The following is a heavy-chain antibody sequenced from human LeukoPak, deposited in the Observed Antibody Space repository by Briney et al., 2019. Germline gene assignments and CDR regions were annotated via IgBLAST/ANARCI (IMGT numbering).Heavy chain of an antibody. V-gene: IGHV3-30-3*01. CDR1: GFTFSSYA. D-gene: IGHD6-13*01. J-gene: IGHJ4*02. Sequence: GGSLRLSCAASGFTFSSYAMSWVRQAPGKGLEWVAVISYDGNDKYYADSVKGRFTISRDSSENTLFLQMNSLRAEDTAVYYCASGWQQLAPADYWGQGTLVTVSS. CDR3: ASGWQQLAPADY. CDR2: ISYDGNDK.